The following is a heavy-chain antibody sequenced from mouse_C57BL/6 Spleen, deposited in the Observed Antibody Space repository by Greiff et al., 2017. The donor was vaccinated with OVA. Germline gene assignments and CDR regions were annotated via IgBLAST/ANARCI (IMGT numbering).Heavy chain of an antibody. J-gene: IGHJ3*01. CDR2: IDPEDGDT. V-gene: IGHV14-1*01. CDR3: TTITTVVAFAY. CDR1: GFNIKDYY. D-gene: IGHD1-1*01. Sequence: VQLQQSGAELVRPGASVKLSCTASGFNIKDYYMHWVKQRPEQGLEWIGRIDPEDGDTEYAPKFQGKATMTADTSSNTAYLQLSSLTSEDTAVYYCTTITTVVAFAYWGRGTLVTVSA.